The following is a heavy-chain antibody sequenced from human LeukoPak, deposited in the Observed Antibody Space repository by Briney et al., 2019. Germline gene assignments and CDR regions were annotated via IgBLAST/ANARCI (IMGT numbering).Heavy chain of an antibody. Sequence: GGSLRLSCAASGFTFSSYGMHWVRQAPGRGLEWVAFIRYDGSNKYYADSVKGRFTISRDNAKNSPYLQMNSLRAAETAVYYCARRPTTERGHSSGLDYWGQGTLVTVSS. CDR3: ARRPTTERGHSSGLDY. D-gene: IGHD5-18*01. CDR2: IRYDGSNK. J-gene: IGHJ4*02. V-gene: IGHV3-30*02. CDR1: GFTFSSYG.